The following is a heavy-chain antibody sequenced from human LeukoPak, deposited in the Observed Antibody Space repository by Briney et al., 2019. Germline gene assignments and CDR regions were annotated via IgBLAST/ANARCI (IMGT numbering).Heavy chain of an antibody. CDR3: AREVAAHGVNWFDP. CDR1: GGSISSSSYY. Sequence: SETLSLTCTVSGGSISSSSYYWGWIRQPPGKGLEWIGSIYYSGSTNYNPSLKSRVTISVDTSKNQFSLKLSSVTAADTAVYYCAREVAAHGVNWFDPWGQGTLVTVSS. CDR2: IYYSGST. D-gene: IGHD6-6*01. J-gene: IGHJ5*02. V-gene: IGHV4-39*07.